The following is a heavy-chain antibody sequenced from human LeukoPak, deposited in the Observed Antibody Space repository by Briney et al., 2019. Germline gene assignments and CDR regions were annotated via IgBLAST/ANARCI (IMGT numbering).Heavy chain of an antibody. CDR1: GFTFSSYS. D-gene: IGHD3-16*02. V-gene: IGHV3-21*01. J-gene: IGHJ4*02. CDR3: ARGYDYVWGSYRSGPNFDY. CDR2: ISSTGTFI. Sequence: GGSLRLSCAASGFTFSSYSMNWVRQAPGKGLEWVSSISSTGTFIYYADSVKGRFTISRDNSKNTLYLQMNSLRAEDTAVYYCARGYDYVWGSYRSGPNFDYWGQGTLVTVSS.